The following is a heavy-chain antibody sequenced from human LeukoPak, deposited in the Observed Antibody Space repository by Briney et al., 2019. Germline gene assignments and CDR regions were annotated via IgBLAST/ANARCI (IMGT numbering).Heavy chain of an antibody. CDR2: IYYSGST. D-gene: IGHD6-19*01. V-gene: IGHV4-59*08. Sequence: SETLSLTCTVSGGSISSYYWSWIRQPPGKGLEWIGYIYYSGSTNYNPSLKSRVTISVDTSKNQFSLKLSSVTAADTAVYYCARHGVAVAGPGAFDYWGQGTLVTVSS. J-gene: IGHJ4*02. CDR3: ARHGVAVAGPGAFDY. CDR1: GGSISSYY.